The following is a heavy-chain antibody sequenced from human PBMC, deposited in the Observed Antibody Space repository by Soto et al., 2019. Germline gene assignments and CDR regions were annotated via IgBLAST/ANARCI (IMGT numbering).Heavy chain of an antibody. V-gene: IGHV3-23*01. CDR1: GFTFSSYA. CDR3: AKGGYCSSTSCLDRYYYYYYMDV. CDR2: ISGSGGST. D-gene: IGHD2-2*01. J-gene: IGHJ6*03. Sequence: GGSLRLSCAASGFTFSSYAMSWVRQAPGKGLEWVSAISGSGGSTYYADSVKGRFTISRDDSKNTLYLQMNSRRAEDTAVYYCAKGGYCSSTSCLDRYYYYYYMDVWGKGTTVTVSS.